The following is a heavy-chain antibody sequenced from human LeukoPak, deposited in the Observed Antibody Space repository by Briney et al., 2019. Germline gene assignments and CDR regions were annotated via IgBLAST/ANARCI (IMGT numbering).Heavy chain of an antibody. CDR1: GFTFTYYA. D-gene: IGHD2-8*01. Sequence: GGSLRLSCAASGFTFTYYAMHWVRQAPGKGLELVALISYDGSRQYYTDSVKGRFIISRDDSKNTVYLQMNSLGVDDTAVYYCAKDGSNGASWGAFDIWGQGTMVTVSS. CDR2: ISYDGSRQ. V-gene: IGHV3-30-3*01. CDR3: AKDGSNGASWGAFDI. J-gene: IGHJ3*02.